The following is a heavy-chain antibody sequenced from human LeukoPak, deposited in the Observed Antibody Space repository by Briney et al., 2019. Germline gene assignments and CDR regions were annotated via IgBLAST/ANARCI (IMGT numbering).Heavy chain of an antibody. V-gene: IGHV1-2*02. CDR1: GYTFTGYY. CDR2: INPNSGGT. D-gene: IGHD3-9*01. CDR3: ARGYFDWLFYGKIDY. J-gene: IGHJ4*02. Sequence: GASVKVSCKASGYTFTGYYMHWVRQAPGQALEWMGWINPNSGGTNYAQKFQGRVTMTRDTSISTAYMELSRLRSDDTAVYYCARGYFDWLFYGKIDYWGQGTLVTVSS.